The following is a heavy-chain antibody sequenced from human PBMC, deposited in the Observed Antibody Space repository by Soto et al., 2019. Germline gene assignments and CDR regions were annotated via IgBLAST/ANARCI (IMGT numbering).Heavy chain of an antibody. Sequence: EVQLVESGGGLVQPGGSLRHSCAASGFTFSDHYMDWVRQAPGKGLEWIARSRNKASGYTTVYAASVRGKFTISRDDSRSSLYLQMNSLNTEDTAVYYCARGFHSFDIWGRGTVVTVSS. CDR1: GFTFSDHY. CDR3: ARGFHSFDI. J-gene: IGHJ3*02. V-gene: IGHV3-72*01. CDR2: SRNKASGYTT.